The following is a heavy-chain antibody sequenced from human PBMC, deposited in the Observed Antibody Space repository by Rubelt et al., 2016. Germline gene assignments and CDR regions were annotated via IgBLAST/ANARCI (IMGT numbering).Heavy chain of an antibody. J-gene: IGHJ5*02. V-gene: IGHV4-59*12. CDR2: IYYSGTT. CDR1: GGSFSDYY. D-gene: IGHD2-21*02. Sequence: QVQLQESSPGLVKPSETLSLSCSVSGGSFSDYYWSWLRHPPGMGLEWLGHIYYSGTTNYSPPLKVRVPISLDTSKNEFSLNLNSVTAADTAVYYCARYSTATMNHHWGQGALVTVSS. CDR3: ARYSTATMNHH.